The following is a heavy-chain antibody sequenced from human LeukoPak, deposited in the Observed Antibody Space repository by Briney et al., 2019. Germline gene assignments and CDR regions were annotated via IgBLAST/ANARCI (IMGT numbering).Heavy chain of an antibody. CDR3: ARENPLMVRGVIGFDP. CDR1: GYTFTGYY. J-gene: IGHJ5*02. Sequence: GASVKVSCKASGYTFTGYYMHWVRQAPGQGLEWMGWINPNSGGTNYAQKFQGRVTMTRDTSISTAYMELSRLRSDDTAVYYCARENPLMVRGVIGFDPWGQGTLVTVSS. D-gene: IGHD3-10*01. CDR2: INPNSGGT. V-gene: IGHV1-2*02.